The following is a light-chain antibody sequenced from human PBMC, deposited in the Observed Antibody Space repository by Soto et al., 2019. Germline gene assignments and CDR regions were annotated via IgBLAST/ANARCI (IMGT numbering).Light chain of an antibody. V-gene: IGLV2-14*03. CDR3: SSYTSSTTLVV. J-gene: IGLJ2*01. CDR2: DVN. Sequence: QSALTQPASVSGSPGQSITIFCTGTSSDVGGYNYVSWYQHHPGKAPKLLIYDVNNWPSGVSDRFSGSKSGNTASLTISGLQAEDEADYYCSSYTSSTTLVVFGGGTKVTVL. CDR1: SSDVGGYNY.